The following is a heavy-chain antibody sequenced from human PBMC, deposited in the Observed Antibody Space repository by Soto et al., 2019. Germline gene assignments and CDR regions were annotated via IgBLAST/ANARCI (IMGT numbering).Heavy chain of an antibody. J-gene: IGHJ5*02. CDR3: ARLGFYGSGTYANWFDP. CDR1: GYSFTSYW. V-gene: IGHV5-51*01. Sequence: GESLKISCQGAGYSFTSYWIGGVRQMPGKGLEWMGIIYPGDSDIRYSPSFQGQVTISADKSISTAYLQWSSLKASDTAMYYCARLGFYGSGTYANWFDPWGQGTLVTVSS. CDR2: IYPGDSDI. D-gene: IGHD3-10*01.